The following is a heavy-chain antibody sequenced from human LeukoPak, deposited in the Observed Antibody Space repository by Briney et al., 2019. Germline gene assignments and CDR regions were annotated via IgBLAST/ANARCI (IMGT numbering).Heavy chain of an antibody. J-gene: IGHJ3*02. D-gene: IGHD7-27*01. CDR2: ISSDTGNT. V-gene: IGHV1-18*01. CDR1: GYTFTTFG. Sequence: ASVKASCKASGYTFTTFGVSWVRQAPGQGLEWMGWISSDTGNTRYGQNFQGRITITSDTSTSPAYMELRSLRSDDTAVYYCARENTGEVDTFDIWGQGTMVTVSS. CDR3: ARENTGEVDTFDI.